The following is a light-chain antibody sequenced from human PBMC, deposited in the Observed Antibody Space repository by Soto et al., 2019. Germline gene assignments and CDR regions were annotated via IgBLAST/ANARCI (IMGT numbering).Light chain of an antibody. CDR3: QQYYTTPLT. CDR1: QSVLYSSNNKNY. V-gene: IGKV4-1*01. CDR2: WAS. Sequence: SLMTQTHASLAVSLGERATINCKSSQSVLYSSNNKNYLAWYQQKPGQPPKLLIYWASTRESGVPDRFSGSGSGTDFTLTISSLQAEDVAVYYCQQYYTTPLTCGGAT. J-gene: IGKJ4*01.